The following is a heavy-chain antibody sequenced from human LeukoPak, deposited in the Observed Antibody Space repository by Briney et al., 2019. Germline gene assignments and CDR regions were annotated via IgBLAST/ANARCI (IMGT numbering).Heavy chain of an antibody. CDR3: ARSNMDTAMITRSIGV. CDR1: GFSFSVYE. D-gene: IGHD5-18*01. Sequence: PGGSLTLSCAASGFSFSVYEMHWVRQAPGKGLEWISDISSSGSITYYADSVRGRFSTSRDNAKNSLYLQMNSLRAEDTAVYYCARSNMDTAMITRSIGVWGQGTLVTASS. J-gene: IGHJ4*02. CDR2: ISSSGSIT. V-gene: IGHV3-48*03.